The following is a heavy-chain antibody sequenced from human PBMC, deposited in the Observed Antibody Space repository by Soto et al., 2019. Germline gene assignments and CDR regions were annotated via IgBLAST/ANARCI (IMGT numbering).Heavy chain of an antibody. D-gene: IGHD3-22*01. CDR1: GGSVSSGSYY. Sequence: QVQLQESGPGLVKPSETLSLTCTVSGGSVSSGSYYWSWIRKPPGKGLEWIGYFYYSGSTNYNPSLMSRVTISVDTSKNQFSLKLSSVTAADTAVYYCARATYDSSGYLDAFDIWGQGTMVTVSS. CDR2: FYYSGST. J-gene: IGHJ3*02. CDR3: ARATYDSSGYLDAFDI. V-gene: IGHV4-61*01.